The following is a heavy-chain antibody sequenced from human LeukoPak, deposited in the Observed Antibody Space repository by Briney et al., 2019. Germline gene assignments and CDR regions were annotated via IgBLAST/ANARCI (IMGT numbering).Heavy chain of an antibody. J-gene: IGHJ4*02. CDR3: ASVTGYSYGPDY. D-gene: IGHD5-18*01. Sequence: GGSLRLSCAASGFTFSSYTMDWVRQAPGKGLEWVSSISSSSSYIYYADSVKGRFTISRDNAKNSLYLQMNSLRAEDTAVYYCASVTGYSYGPDYWGQGTLVTVSS. CDR2: ISSSSSYI. V-gene: IGHV3-21*06. CDR1: GFTFSSYT.